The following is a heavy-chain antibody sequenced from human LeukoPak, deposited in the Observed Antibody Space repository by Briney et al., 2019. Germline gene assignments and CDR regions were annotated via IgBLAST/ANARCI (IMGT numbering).Heavy chain of an antibody. V-gene: IGHV3-23*01. CDR1: GFTFSSYV. CDR2: ISSSGTGT. J-gene: IGHJ6*02. Sequence: PGGSLRLSCAASGFTFSSYVMIWVRQAPGKGLEWVSVISSSGTGTDYADSVKGRLTISRDNSKNTLYLQMNSLRAEDTAVYCCAKDRQGSGSSGSHYYYIMDVWGQGTTVTVSS. D-gene: IGHD3-10*01. CDR3: AKDRQGSGSSGSHYYYIMDV.